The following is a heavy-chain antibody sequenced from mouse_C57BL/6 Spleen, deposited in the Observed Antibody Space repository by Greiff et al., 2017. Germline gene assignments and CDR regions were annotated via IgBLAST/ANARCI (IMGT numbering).Heavy chain of an antibody. V-gene: IGHV14-4*01. Sequence: EVQLQESGAELVRPGASVKLSCTASGFNIKDDYMHWVKQRPEQGLEWIGWIDPENGDTEYASKFQGKATITADTSSNTAYLQLSSLTSEDTAVYYCTTGSNYRWFAYWGQGTLVTVSA. CDR2: IDPENGDT. CDR3: TTGSNYRWFAY. D-gene: IGHD2-5*01. J-gene: IGHJ3*01. CDR1: GFNIKDDY.